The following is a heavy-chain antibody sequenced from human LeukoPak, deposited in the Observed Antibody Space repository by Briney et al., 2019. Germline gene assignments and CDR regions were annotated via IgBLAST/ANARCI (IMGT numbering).Heavy chain of an antibody. J-gene: IGHJ4*02. CDR3: ARLPGGAIYFGDY. D-gene: IGHD3-10*01. CDR2: INPSGGST. V-gene: IGHV1-46*01. Sequence: ASVKVSCKASGYTFTSYYIHWVRQAPGQGLEWMGIINPSGGSTSYAQKFQGRVTMTRDMSTSTVYMEPRSLRSEDTAVYYCARLPGGAIYFGDYWGQGTLVTVPS. CDR1: GYTFTSYY.